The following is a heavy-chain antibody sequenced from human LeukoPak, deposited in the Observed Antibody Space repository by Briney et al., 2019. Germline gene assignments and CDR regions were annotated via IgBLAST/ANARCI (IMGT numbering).Heavy chain of an antibody. CDR2: IHYSGVT. CDR3: ARQIHGERKLDWFDP. D-gene: IGHD3-10*01. J-gene: IGHJ5*02. CDR1: GGSISSDNYY. Sequence: SETLSLTCTVSGGSISSDNYYWGWIRRPPGMALEWVGSIHYSGVTYYNPSLKSRVTISVDTSKNHFSLKLSSVTAADTAVYYCARQIHGERKLDWFDPWGQGTLVTVSS. V-gene: IGHV4-39*02.